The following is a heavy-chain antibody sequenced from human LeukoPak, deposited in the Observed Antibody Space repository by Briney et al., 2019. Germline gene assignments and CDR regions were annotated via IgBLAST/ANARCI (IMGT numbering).Heavy chain of an antibody. D-gene: IGHD3-3*01. CDR1: GFTFSSYW. CDR2: ISGSGGST. V-gene: IGHV3-23*01. J-gene: IGHJ4*02. Sequence: GGSLRLSCAASGFTFSSYWMSWVRQAPGKGLEWVSAISGSGGSTYYADSVKGRFTISRDNSKNTLYLQMNSLRAEDTAVYYCAKDSRYDNYDPTDYWGQGTLVTVSS. CDR3: AKDSRYDNYDPTDY.